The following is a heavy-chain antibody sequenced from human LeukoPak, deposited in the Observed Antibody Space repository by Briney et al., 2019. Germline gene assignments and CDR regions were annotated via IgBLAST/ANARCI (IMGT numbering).Heavy chain of an antibody. CDR1: GDSVSSNSAA. J-gene: IGHJ6*02. CDR3: VGGGTSVAGMDV. Sequence: SQTLSLTCAISGDSVSSNSAAWNWIRQSPSSGLEWLGRTYYRSKWFHDYAVSVKSRMIINPDTSKNQFSLQLNSVTPEDTAIYYCVGGGTSVAGMDVWGQGTTVTVSS. D-gene: IGHD1-1*01. CDR2: TYYRSKWFH. V-gene: IGHV6-1*01.